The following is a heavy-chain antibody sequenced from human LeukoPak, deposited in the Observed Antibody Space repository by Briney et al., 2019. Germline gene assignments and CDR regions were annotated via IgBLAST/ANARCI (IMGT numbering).Heavy chain of an antibody. V-gene: IGHV1-2*02. Sequence: GASVKVSCKASGYTFTGYYMHWVRQAPGQGLEWMGWINPNSGGTNYAQKFQGRVTMTRDTSISTAYMELSRLRSDDTAVYYCARAEGIVVVSIGVFDYWGQGTLVTVSS. D-gene: IGHD3-22*01. CDR2: INPNSGGT. J-gene: IGHJ4*02. CDR1: GYTFTGYY. CDR3: ARAEGIVVVSIGVFDY.